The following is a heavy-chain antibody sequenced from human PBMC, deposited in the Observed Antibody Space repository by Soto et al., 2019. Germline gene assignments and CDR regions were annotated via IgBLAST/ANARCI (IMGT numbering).Heavy chain of an antibody. Sequence: TLSLTCAVYGGSFSGYYWSWIRQPPGKGLEWIGEINHSGSTNYNPSLKSRVTISVDTSKNQFSLKLSSVTAADTAVYYCASYCSSTSCHFDYWGQGTLVTVSS. CDR3: ASYCSSTSCHFDY. J-gene: IGHJ4*02. CDR2: INHSGST. D-gene: IGHD2-2*01. CDR1: GGSFSGYY. V-gene: IGHV4-34*01.